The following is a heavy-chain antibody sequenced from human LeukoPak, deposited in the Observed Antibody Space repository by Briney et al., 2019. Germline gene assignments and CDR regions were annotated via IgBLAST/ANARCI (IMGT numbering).Heavy chain of an antibody. Sequence: SSETLSLTCAVYGGSFSGYYWSWIRQPPGKGLEWIGEINHSGSTNYNPSLKSRVTISVDTSKNQFSLKLSSVTAADTAVYYCARGVAVAGFDYWGQGTLVTVSS. CDR3: ARGVAVAGFDY. J-gene: IGHJ4*02. CDR1: GGSFSGYY. V-gene: IGHV4-34*01. D-gene: IGHD6-19*01. CDR2: INHSGST.